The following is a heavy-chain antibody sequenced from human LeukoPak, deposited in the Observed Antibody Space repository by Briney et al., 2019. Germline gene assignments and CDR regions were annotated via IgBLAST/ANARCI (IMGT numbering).Heavy chain of an antibody. CDR3: ARGETYYYDSSGYNNWFDP. J-gene: IGHJ5*02. V-gene: IGHV4-59*01. CDR2: IYYSGST. D-gene: IGHD3-22*01. CDR1: GGSISSYY. Sequence: SETLSLTCTVSGGSISSYYWSWIRQPPGKGLEWIGYIYYSGSTNYNPSLKSRVTISVDTSKNQFSLKLSSVTAADTAVYYCARGETYYYDSSGYNNWFDPWGQGTPVTVSS.